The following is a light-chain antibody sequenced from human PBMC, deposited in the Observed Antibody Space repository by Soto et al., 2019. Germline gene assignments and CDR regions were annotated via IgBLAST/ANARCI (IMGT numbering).Light chain of an antibody. CDR3: QQYNNWPPLT. J-gene: IGKJ4*01. V-gene: IGKV3-15*01. CDR1: QSVSSN. Sequence: EIVMTQSPATLSVSPGERATLSCRASQSVSSNLAWYQQKPGQAPRLLICGASTRATGIPARFSGSGSGTEFTLTISSLQSEDFAVYYCQQYNNWPPLTFGGGTKV. CDR2: GAS.